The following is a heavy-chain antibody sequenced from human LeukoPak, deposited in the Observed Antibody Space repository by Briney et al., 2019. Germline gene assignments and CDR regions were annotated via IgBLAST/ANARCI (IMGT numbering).Heavy chain of an antibody. CDR1: GYTFSNYG. J-gene: IGHJ4*02. V-gene: IGHV1-18*01. CDR3: ARSQSGSLRSPFDL. D-gene: IGHD3-10*01. Sequence: ASVKVSCRASGYTFSNYGLILVRQAPGQGLEWMGWISGYSANTKYAEKFQGRVSMTTETSTTTAYMELRSLTSDDEAVYYCARSQSGSLRSPFDLWGQGTLVTVSS. CDR2: ISGYSANT.